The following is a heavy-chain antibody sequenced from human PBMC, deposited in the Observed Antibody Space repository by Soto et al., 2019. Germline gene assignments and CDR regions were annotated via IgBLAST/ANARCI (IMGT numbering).Heavy chain of an antibody. D-gene: IGHD3-10*01. J-gene: IGHJ6*03. CDR3: AVRPQAYYYGSGSLYYMDV. Sequence: GGSLRFSCAASGFTFSDYYMSWIRQAPGKGLEWVSYISSSGSTIYYADSVKGRFTISRDNAKNSLYLQMNSLRAEDTAVYYCAVRPQAYYYGSGSLYYMDVWGKGTTVTVSS. V-gene: IGHV3-11*01. CDR1: GFTFSDYY. CDR2: ISSSGSTI.